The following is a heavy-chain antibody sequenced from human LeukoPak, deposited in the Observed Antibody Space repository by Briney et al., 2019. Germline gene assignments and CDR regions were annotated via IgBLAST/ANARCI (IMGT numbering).Heavy chain of an antibody. CDR1: GGSISSSNW. V-gene: IGHV4-4*02. CDR2: IYHSGST. D-gene: IGHD3-16*01. Sequence: SGTLSLTCAVSGGSISSSNWWSWVRQPPGKGLEWIGEIYHSGSTNYNPSLKSRVTISVDKSKNQFSLKLSSVTAADTAVYYCVWGRGGDRGYFDYWGQGTLVTVSS. CDR3: VWGRGGDRGYFDY. J-gene: IGHJ4*02.